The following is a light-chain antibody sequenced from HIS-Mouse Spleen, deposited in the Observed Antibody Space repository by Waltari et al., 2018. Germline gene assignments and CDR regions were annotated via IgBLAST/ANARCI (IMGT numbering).Light chain of an antibody. CDR2: KDS. J-gene: IGLJ2*01. CDR1: ALPNQY. Sequence: SYELTQPPSVSVSPGQTARITCSGAALPNQYAHWYQQKPGQAPVLVIYKDSERPSGIPERFSGSSSGTTVTLTISGVQAEDEADYYCQSADSSGTYVVFGGGTKLTVL. CDR3: QSADSSGTYVV. V-gene: IGLV3-25*03.